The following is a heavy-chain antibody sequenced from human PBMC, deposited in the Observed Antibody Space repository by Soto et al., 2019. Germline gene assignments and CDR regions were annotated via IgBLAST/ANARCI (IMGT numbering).Heavy chain of an antibody. CDR1: GFTFSSYA. Sequence: GGSLRLSCAASGFTFSSYAMSWVRQAPGKGLEWVSAISGSGGSTYYADSVKGRFTVSRDNSKNTLYLQMNSLRAEDTAVYYCAKGPYSSSWPHYFDYWGQGTLVTVSS. V-gene: IGHV3-23*01. D-gene: IGHD6-13*01. CDR2: ISGSGGST. CDR3: AKGPYSSSWPHYFDY. J-gene: IGHJ4*02.